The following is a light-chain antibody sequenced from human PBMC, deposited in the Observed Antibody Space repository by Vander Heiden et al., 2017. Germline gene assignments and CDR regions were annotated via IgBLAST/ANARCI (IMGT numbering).Light chain of an antibody. Sequence: EIVFTQSPGTLSLSPGERATLSCRASQSVSSTDLAWYQQKPGQAPRLLIYGASSRATGTPDRFSGSGSGTDFTLTISRLEPEDFAVYYCQQYGRSLTFGGGTKVEIK. CDR1: QSVSSTD. CDR2: GAS. CDR3: QQYGRSLT. J-gene: IGKJ4*01. V-gene: IGKV3-20*01.